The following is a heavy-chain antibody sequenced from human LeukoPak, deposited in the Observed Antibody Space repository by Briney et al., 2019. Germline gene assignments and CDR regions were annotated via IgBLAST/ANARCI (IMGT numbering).Heavy chain of an antibody. CDR1: GFTVSSNY. Sequence: GGSLRLSCIASGFTVSSNYMTWVRQAPGKGLQWVSIIYNGGHTYYADSVKGRFTISRDNSKNTVYLQMHSLRAEDTAVYFCARARSLSGRPLNHSDYWGQGTLVTVPS. V-gene: IGHV3-53*01. J-gene: IGHJ4*02. CDR3: ARARSLSGRPLNHSDY. CDR2: IYNGGHT.